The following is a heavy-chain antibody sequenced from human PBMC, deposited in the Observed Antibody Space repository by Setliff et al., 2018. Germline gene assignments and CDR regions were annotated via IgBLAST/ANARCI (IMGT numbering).Heavy chain of an antibody. V-gene: IGHV4-4*07. Sequence: SETLSLTCSVSSGSISSSYYWSWIRQPAGKGLEWIGRVYTNGGTDYNPSLKSRATISLDTSKNQLSLKLTSVTATDTAVYYCARDQWVRSPPLSFSYGMDVWGLGTTVTVSS. CDR2: VYTNGGT. J-gene: IGHJ6*02. CDR1: SGSISSSYY. D-gene: IGHD2-8*01. CDR3: ARDQWVRSPPLSFSYGMDV.